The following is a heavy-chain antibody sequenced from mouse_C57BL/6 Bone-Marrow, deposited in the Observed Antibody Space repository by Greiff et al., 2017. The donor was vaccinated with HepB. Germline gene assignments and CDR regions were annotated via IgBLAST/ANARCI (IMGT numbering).Heavy chain of an antibody. J-gene: IGHJ1*03. D-gene: IGHD2-14*01. V-gene: IGHV1-80*01. Sequence: VQLQQSGAELVKPGASVKISCKASGYAFSSYWMNWVKQRPGKGLEWIGQIYPGDGDTNYNGKFKGKATLTVDKSSSTAYMQLSSLTSEDSAVYFCARGVRGWYFDVWGTGTTVTVSS. CDR2: IYPGDGDT. CDR3: ARGVRGWYFDV. CDR1: GYAFSSYW.